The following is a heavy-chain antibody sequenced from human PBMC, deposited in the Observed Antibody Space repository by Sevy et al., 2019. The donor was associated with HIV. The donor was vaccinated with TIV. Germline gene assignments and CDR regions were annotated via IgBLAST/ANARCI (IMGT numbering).Heavy chain of an antibody. V-gene: IGHV3-33*08. CDR3: ARDREFYDHGEYGPTSAPDL. Sequence: GGSLRLSCEASGFPFTNHGVHWVRQAPVKGLAWVALMWFDGSNKYYADSVKGRFTVSRDDSKNTLYLQMNSLRADDTAIYYCARDREFYDHGEYGPTSAPDLWGQGTLVTVSS. J-gene: IGHJ5*02. CDR1: GFPFTNHG. D-gene: IGHD4-17*01. CDR2: MWFDGSNK.